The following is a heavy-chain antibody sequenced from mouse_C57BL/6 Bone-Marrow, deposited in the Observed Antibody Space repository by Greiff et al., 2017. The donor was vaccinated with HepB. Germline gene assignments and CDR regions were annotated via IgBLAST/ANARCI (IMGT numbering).Heavy chain of an antibody. CDR1: GYTFTSYW. CDR2: IHPNSGST. Sequence: QVQLKQPGAELVKPGASVKLSCKASGYTFTSYWMHWVKQRPGQGLEWIGMIHPNSGSTNYNEKFKSKATLTVDKSSSTAYMQLSSLTSEDSAVYYCARFITGPLFDYWGQGTTLTVSS. CDR3: ARFITGPLFDY. V-gene: IGHV1-64*01. D-gene: IGHD1-2*01. J-gene: IGHJ2*01.